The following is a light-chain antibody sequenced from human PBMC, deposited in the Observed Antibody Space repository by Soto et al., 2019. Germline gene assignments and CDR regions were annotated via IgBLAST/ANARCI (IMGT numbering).Light chain of an antibody. J-gene: IGKJ1*01. Sequence: DIKMTQSPSTLSASVGDRVTITCRASQTISDWLAWYQQKPGKAPNLLIYNASTLKSGVPSRFSGSGSGTEFTLTISSLQPDDFATYYCLHYSSYSWPFGQGTNVDIK. CDR1: QTISDW. CDR2: NAS. CDR3: LHYSSYSWP. V-gene: IGKV1-5*03.